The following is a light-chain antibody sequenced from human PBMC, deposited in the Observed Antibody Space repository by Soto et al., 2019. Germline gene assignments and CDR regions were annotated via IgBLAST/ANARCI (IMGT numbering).Light chain of an antibody. CDR1: QSVSSSN. J-gene: IGKJ2*01. CDR2: GAS. Sequence: EIVLTQSPGTLSLSPGERATLSCRASQSVSSSNLAWYQQKPGQAPRLLIRGASRRATGIPDRFSGSGSGTDFTLTISRLEPEDFAVYYCQQYGSSPPYTFGQGTKVEIK. V-gene: IGKV3-20*01. CDR3: QQYGSSPPYT.